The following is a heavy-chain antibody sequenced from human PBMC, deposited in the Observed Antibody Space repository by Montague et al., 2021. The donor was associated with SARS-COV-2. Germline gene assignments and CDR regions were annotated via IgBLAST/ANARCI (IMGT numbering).Heavy chain of an antibody. J-gene: IGHJ4*02. Sequence: SETLSLTCTVSGGSISSGGYYWDWIRQPPGMGLEWIGTTYYSGSTDYNPSLKSRVTISVDTSRNQFSLKVSSVTAADTAVYYCATTGGPTTVAGPFDYWGQGTPVTVSS. CDR2: TYYSGST. CDR1: GGSISSGGYY. D-gene: IGHD6-19*01. V-gene: IGHV4-39*01. CDR3: ATTGGPTTVAGPFDY.